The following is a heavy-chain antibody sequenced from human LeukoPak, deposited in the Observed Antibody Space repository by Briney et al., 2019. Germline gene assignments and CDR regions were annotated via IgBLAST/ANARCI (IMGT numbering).Heavy chain of an antibody. J-gene: IGHJ6*03. V-gene: IGHV3-23*01. Sequence: GRSLRLSCAASGFTFSTYGMSWVRQAPGKGLEWVSAISGSGGATYYADSVKGRFTISRDNYKNTLYLQMNSLRAEDTAVYYCARESRGYDSLTYYYFYIDVWGKGTTVTISS. D-gene: IGHD3-9*01. CDR1: GFTFSTYG. CDR2: ISGSGGAT. CDR3: ARESRGYDSLTYYYFYIDV.